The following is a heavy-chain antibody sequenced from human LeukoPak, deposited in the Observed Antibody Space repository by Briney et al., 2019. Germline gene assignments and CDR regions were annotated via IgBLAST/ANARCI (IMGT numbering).Heavy chain of an antibody. V-gene: IGHV3-33*01. J-gene: IGHJ3*02. D-gene: IGHD4-23*01. CDR3: ARGGRDLGLRWYPDAFHI. CDR2: DGSNH. Sequence: DGSNHHYADSVKGAVTISRDHSKNPLYLERNSLRAEHTAVYYCARGGRDLGLRWYPDAFHIWGQGTMVTVSS.